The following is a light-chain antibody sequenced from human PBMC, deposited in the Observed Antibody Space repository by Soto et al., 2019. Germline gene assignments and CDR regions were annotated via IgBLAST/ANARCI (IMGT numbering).Light chain of an antibody. CDR3: QQYNKWPYT. CDR2: GAS. CDR1: QSVSSN. J-gene: IGKJ2*01. V-gene: IGKV3-15*01. Sequence: EIVMTQSPATLSVSPGERATPSCRASQSVSSNLAWYQQKPGQAPRLLIYGASTRATGIPARFSGSGSGTEFTLTISSLQSEDFAVYYCQQYNKWPYTFGQGTKVDIK.